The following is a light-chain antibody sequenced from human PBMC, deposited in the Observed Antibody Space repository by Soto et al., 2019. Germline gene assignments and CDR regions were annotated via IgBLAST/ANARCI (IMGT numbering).Light chain of an antibody. CDR3: LQDINYPWT. Sequence: DIQMTHSPSARSASAGGGVTSTCRASQRISTWLAWYQQKPGTAPKLLIYDASTLESGVPPRFSGSGSGTDFTLAISSLQPEESATYYCLQDINYPWTVGQGTKVDIK. J-gene: IGKJ1*01. CDR2: DAS. V-gene: IGKV1-5*01. CDR1: QRISTW.